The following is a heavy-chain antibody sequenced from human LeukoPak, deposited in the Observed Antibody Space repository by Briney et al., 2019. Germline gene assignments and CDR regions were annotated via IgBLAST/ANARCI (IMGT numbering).Heavy chain of an antibody. J-gene: IGHJ6*02. V-gene: IGHV3-11*05. CDR3: TRGIRNGPYGMDV. D-gene: IGHD2-8*01. CDR1: GFTFSSYA. CDR2: LITSSTYT. Sequence: GGSLRLSCAASGFTFSSYAMSWVRQAPGKGLEWVSYLITSSTYTNYADSVKGRFTISRDNAKNSLYLQMNSLRAEDTAVYYCTRGIRNGPYGMDVWGQGTTVTVSS.